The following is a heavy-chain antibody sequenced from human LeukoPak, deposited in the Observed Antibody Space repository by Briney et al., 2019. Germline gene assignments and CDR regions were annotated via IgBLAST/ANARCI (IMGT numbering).Heavy chain of an antibody. V-gene: IGHV3-7*01. CDR1: GFTFSSYW. Sequence: PGGSLRLSCAASGFTFSSYWMYWVRLAPGKGLEWVANIKQDGSETYYVDSVKGRFTISRDSAKNSLYLQMNSLRAEDTAVYYCAKDRCSNGVGCYYYYMDVWGKGTTVTISS. D-gene: IGHD2-8*01. J-gene: IGHJ6*03. CDR3: AKDRCSNGVGCYYYYMDV. CDR2: IKQDGSET.